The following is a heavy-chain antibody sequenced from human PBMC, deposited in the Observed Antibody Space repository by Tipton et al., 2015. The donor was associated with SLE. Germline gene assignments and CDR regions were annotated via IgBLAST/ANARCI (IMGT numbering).Heavy chain of an antibody. J-gene: IGHJ6*02. V-gene: IGHV1-69*01. CDR1: GGTFSSYA. Sequence: QLVQSGPEVKKPGSSVKVSCKASGGTFSSYAISWVRQAPGQGLEWMGGIIPIFGSANYAQKFQGRVTITADESTSTAYMELSSLRSEDTSVFYCATVPGVQGTNYCYYGLDVWGQGTTVTVSS. D-gene: IGHD3-10*01. CDR3: ATVPGVQGTNYCYYGLDV. CDR2: IIPIFGSA.